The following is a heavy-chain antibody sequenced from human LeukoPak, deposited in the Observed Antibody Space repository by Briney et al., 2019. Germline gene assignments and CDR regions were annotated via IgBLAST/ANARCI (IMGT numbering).Heavy chain of an antibody. D-gene: IGHD3-22*01. V-gene: IGHV4-34*01. J-gene: IGHJ4*02. CDR2: INHSGST. CDR3: ARDYDSSGYYYGSFDY. CDR1: GGSISSYY. Sequence: SETLSLTCTVSGGSISSYYWSWIRQPPGKGLEWIGEINHSGSTNYNPSLKSRVTISVDTSKNQFSLKLSSVTAADTAVYYCARDYDSSGYYYGSFDYWGQGTLVTVSS.